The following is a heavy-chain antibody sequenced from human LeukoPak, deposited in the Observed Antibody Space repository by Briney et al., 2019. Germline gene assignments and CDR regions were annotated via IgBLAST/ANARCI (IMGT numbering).Heavy chain of an antibody. CDR1: GGSVGSDNSY. D-gene: IGHD3-10*01. CDR2: IYADGSS. CDR3: ARGDYYRT. J-gene: IGHJ4*02. Sequence: SQTLSLTCTVSGGSVGSDNSYWNWIRQPAGKGLEWIGHIYADGSSTYNPSLKSRVTILVDTSKNQFSLRLSSMTAADTAVYYCARGDYYRTWGQGTLVTVSS. V-gene: IGHV4-61*09.